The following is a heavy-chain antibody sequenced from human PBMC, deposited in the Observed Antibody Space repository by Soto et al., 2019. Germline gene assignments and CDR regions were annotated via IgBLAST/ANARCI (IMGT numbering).Heavy chain of an antibody. CDR2: IIPIFGTA. CDR1: GGTFSGYA. CDR3: ARVLRYSSSSGPRFDP. J-gene: IGHJ5*02. Sequence: GASVKVSCKASGGTFSGYAISWVRQAPGQGLEWMGGIIPIFGTANYAQKFQGRVTITADESTSTAYMELSSLRSEDTAVYYCARVLRYSSSSGPRFDPWGQGTLVTVSS. V-gene: IGHV1-69*13. D-gene: IGHD6-6*01.